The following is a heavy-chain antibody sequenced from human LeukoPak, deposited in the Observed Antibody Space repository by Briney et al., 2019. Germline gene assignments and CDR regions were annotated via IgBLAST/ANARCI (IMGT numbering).Heavy chain of an antibody. D-gene: IGHD3-22*01. CDR2: IYYSGST. J-gene: IGHJ4*02. V-gene: IGHV4-39*01. CDR1: GGSISGSNYY. CDR3: ARRSGIYDSSGGLDY. Sequence: SETLSLTCTVSGGSISGSNYYWGWIRQPPGKGLEWIGSIYYSGSTYYNPSLKSRVTISVDTSKNQFSLKLNSVTAADTAVYYCARRSGIYDSSGGLDYWGQGTLVTVSP.